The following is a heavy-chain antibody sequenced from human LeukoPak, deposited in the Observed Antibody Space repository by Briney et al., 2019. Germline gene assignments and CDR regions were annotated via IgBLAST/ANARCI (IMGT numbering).Heavy chain of an antibody. V-gene: IGHV3-23*01. CDR3: AKRDSSGSYPYYFDY. D-gene: IGHD3-22*01. Sequence: PGGSLRLSCAASGFTFSSYAMSWVRQAPGKGLEWVSAIGGSDGSTYYADSVKGRFTISGDNSKDTLYLQMNSLRAEDTAVYYCAKRDSSGSYPYYFDYWGQGTLVTVSS. J-gene: IGHJ4*02. CDR1: GFTFSSYA. CDR2: IGGSDGST.